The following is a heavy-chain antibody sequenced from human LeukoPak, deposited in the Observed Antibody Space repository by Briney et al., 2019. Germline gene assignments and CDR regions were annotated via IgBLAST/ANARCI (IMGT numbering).Heavy chain of an antibody. CDR3: AKALAAARPYYFDY. D-gene: IGHD6-6*01. CDR1: GFTFSSHW. V-gene: IGHV3-7*01. CDR2: IKQDGSEK. Sequence: GGSLRLSCAASGFTFSSHWMRWVRQAPGKGLEWVAKIKQDGSEKYYVDSVKGRFTISRDNAKNSLYLQMNSLRPEDTAVYYCAKALAAARPYYFDYWGQGTLVTVSS. J-gene: IGHJ4*02.